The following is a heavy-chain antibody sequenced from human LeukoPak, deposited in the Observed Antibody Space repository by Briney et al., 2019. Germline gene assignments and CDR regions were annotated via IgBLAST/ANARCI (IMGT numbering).Heavy chain of an antibody. CDR2: INPNSGGT. CDR1: GYTFTGYY. J-gene: IGHJ4*02. V-gene: IGHV1-2*02. Sequence: GASVKVSYKASGYTFTGYYMHWVRQAPGQGLEWMGWINPNSGGTNYAQKFQGRVTMTRDTSISTAYMELSRLRSDDTAVYYCATNYDILTGYYSFDYWGQGTLVTASS. D-gene: IGHD3-9*01. CDR3: ATNYDILTGYYSFDY.